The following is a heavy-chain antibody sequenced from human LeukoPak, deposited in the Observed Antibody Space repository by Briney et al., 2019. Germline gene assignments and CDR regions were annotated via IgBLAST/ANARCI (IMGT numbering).Heavy chain of an antibody. V-gene: IGHV4-59*01. J-gene: IGHJ6*02. CDR3: AREAYDILTGGVNYYYYGMDV. D-gene: IGHD3-9*01. CDR1: GGSISSYY. CDR2: IYYSGST. Sequence: SETLSLTCTVSGGSISSYYWSWIRQPPGKGLEWIGYIYYSGSTNYNPSLKSRVTISVDTSKNQFSLKLSSVTAADTAVYYCAREAYDILTGGVNYYYYGMDVWGQGTTVTVSS.